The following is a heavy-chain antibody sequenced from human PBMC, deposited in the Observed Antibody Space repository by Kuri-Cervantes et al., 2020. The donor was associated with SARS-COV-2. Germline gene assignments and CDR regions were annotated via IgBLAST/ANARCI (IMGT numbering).Heavy chain of an antibody. D-gene: IGHD3-22*01. CDR1: GYTLTGYY. J-gene: IGHJ4*02. CDR2: INPNSGGT. V-gene: IGHV1-2*02. Sequence: ASVKVSCKASGYTLTGYYMHWVRQAPGQGLEWMGWINPNSGGTNYAQKLQGRVTMTTDTSTSTAYMELRSLRSDDTAVYYCARDPMWSRYYYDSSGSYYFDYWGQGTLVTVSS. CDR3: ARDPMWSRYYYDSSGSYYFDY.